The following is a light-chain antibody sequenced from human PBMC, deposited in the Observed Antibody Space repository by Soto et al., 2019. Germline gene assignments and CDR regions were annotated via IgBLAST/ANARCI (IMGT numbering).Light chain of an antibody. Sequence: QSVLTQPASVSGSPGQSITISCTGTSSDVGGYNYVSWYQQYLGKAPKLMIYEVSNRPSRVSNRFSGSKSGNTASLTISGLQAEDEADYYCSSYTSSSTVIFGGGTKLTVL. J-gene: IGLJ2*01. CDR1: SSDVGGYNY. V-gene: IGLV2-14*01. CDR2: EVS. CDR3: SSYTSSSTVI.